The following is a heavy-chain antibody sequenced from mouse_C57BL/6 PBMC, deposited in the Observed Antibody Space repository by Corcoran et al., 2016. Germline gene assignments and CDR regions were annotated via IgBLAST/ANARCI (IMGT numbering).Heavy chain of an antibody. V-gene: IGHV14-2*01. CDR1: GFNIKDYY. Sequence: EVQLQQSAAELVKPGASVKLSCTASGFNIKDYYMHWVKQRTEQGLEWIGRIDPEHGETKFAPKFQGKATITADTSSNTAYLQLSSLTSEDTAVYYCARGVPYYAMDYWGQGTSVTVSS. CDR2: IDPEHGET. J-gene: IGHJ4*01. CDR3: ARGVPYYAMDY.